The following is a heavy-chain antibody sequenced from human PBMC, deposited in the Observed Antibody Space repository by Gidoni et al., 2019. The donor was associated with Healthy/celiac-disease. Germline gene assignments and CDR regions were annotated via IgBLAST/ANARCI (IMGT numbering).Heavy chain of an antibody. V-gene: IGHV4-34*01. CDR3: ARGGYCSGGSCLGFDP. J-gene: IGHJ5*02. CDR2: INHSGST. Sequence: QVQLQQWGAGLLKPSETLSLTCAVYGGSFSGYYWSWIRQPPGKGLEWIGEINHSGSTNYNPSLKSRVTISVDTSKNQFSLKLSSVTAADTAVYYCARGGYCSGGSCLGFDPWGQGTLVTVSS. D-gene: IGHD2-15*01. CDR1: GGSFSGYY.